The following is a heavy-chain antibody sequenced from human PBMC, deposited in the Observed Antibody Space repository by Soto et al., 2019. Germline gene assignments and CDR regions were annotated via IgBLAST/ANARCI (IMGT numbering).Heavy chain of an antibody. CDR2: IIPIFGTA. CDR1: GGTFSSYA. V-gene: IGHV1-69*13. Sequence: SVKVSCKASGGTFSSYAISWVRQAPGQGLEWMGGIIPIFGTANYAQKFQGRVTITADESTSTAYMELSSLRSEDTAVYYCARVYCSSTSCPMWDYYYGMDVWGQGTTVPVSS. CDR3: ARVYCSSTSCPMWDYYYGMDV. J-gene: IGHJ6*02. D-gene: IGHD2-2*01.